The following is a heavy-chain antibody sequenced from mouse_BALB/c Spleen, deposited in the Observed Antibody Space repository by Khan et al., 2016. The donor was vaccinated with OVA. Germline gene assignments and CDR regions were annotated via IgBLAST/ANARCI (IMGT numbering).Heavy chain of an antibody. V-gene: IGHV3-2*02. CDR3: ARTARIKY. Sequence: EVQLQESGPGLVKPSQSLSLTCTVTGYSITSGYGWNWIRQFPGNKLEWMGYISYSGSTNYNQSLKSRITITRDTSKNQFFLQLNSVTTEDTATYYCARTARIKYWGQGTTLTVSS. CDR1: GYSITSGYG. J-gene: IGHJ2*01. D-gene: IGHD1-2*01. CDR2: ISYSGST.